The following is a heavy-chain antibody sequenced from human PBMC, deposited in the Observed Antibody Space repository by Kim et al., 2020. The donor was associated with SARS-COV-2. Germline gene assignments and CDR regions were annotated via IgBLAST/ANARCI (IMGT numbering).Heavy chain of an antibody. CDR1: GYTFTSYA. CDR2: INTNTGNP. CDR3: ARGGEGGRYSSSWYFDY. J-gene: IGHJ4*02. D-gene: IGHD6-13*01. Sequence: ASVKVSCKASGYTFTSYAMNWVRLAPGQGLEWMGWINTNTGNPTYAQGFTGRFVFSLDTSVSTAYLQISSLKAEDTAVYYCARGGEGGRYSSSWYFDYWGQGTLVTVSS. V-gene: IGHV7-4-1*02.